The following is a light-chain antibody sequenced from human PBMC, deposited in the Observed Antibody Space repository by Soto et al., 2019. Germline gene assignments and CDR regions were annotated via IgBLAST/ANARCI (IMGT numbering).Light chain of an antibody. CDR2: EAS. CDR3: QQYYYLPYT. V-gene: IGKV1-33*01. J-gene: IGKJ2*01. CDR1: QAISKD. Sequence: DIQMTQSPSSLSASVGDRVTMTCRASQAISKDLNWYQQKPGKAPKLLMFEASNLQTGVSSRFSGSGSGTDFTLTINSLQPEDLATYYCQQYYYLPYTFGQGTTLEI.